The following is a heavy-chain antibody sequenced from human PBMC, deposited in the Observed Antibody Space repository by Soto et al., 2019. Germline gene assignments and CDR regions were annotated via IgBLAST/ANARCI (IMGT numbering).Heavy chain of an antibody. J-gene: IGHJ3*02. Sequence: GGSLRLSCAASGFIFSHYAMSWVRQAPGKGLEWVSGIGGGGDDTNYADSVKGRFTISRDNSKNTLFLQMNSLRVEDTAVYYCARTGDSSGYYPPRDAFDIWGQGTMVTVSS. CDR1: GFIFSHYA. D-gene: IGHD3-22*01. CDR2: IGGGGDDT. V-gene: IGHV3-23*01. CDR3: ARTGDSSGYYPPRDAFDI.